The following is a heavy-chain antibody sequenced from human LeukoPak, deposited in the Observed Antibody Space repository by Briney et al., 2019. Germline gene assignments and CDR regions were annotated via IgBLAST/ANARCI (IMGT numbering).Heavy chain of an antibody. D-gene: IGHD3-10*01. Sequence: GGSLRLSCAASGFTFSSYAMTWVRQAPGKGLEWVSAISGSGGSTYYADSVKGRFTISRDNSKNTLYLQMNSLRAEDTAVYYCAKGYGSGRYRYDYYMDVWGKGTTVTVSS. V-gene: IGHV3-23*01. CDR3: AKGYGSGRYRYDYYMDV. CDR2: ISGSGGST. J-gene: IGHJ6*03. CDR1: GFTFSSYA.